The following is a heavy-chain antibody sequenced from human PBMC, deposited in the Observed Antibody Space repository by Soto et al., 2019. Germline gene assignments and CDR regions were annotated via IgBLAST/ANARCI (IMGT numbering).Heavy chain of an antibody. CDR1: GFTFSSYA. CDR2: ISGSGGST. CDR3: AKVRVEMAPDLDAFEN. V-gene: IGHV3-23*01. Sequence: GGSLRLSCAASGFTFSSYAMSWVRQAPGKGLEWVSAISGSGGSTYYADSVKGRFTISRDNSKNTLYLQMNSLRAEDTAVYYCAKVRVEMAPDLDAFENWGQGTMVTVSS. J-gene: IGHJ3*02. D-gene: IGHD2-2*01.